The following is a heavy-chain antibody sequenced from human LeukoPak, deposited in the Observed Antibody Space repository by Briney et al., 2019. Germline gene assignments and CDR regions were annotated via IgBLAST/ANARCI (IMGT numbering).Heavy chain of an antibody. J-gene: IGHJ4*02. Sequence: XGXGXXWIVYIYYSGSTYYNPSLKSRVTISVDTSKNQFSLKLSSVTAADTAVYYCARTVYSGYDMDYWGQGTLVTVSS. CDR3: ARTVYSGYDMDY. D-gene: IGHD5-12*01. V-gene: IGHV4-30-4*01. CDR2: IYYSGST.